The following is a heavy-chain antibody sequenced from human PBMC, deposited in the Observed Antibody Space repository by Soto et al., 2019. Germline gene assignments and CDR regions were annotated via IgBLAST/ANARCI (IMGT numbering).Heavy chain of an antibody. Sequence: GGSLRLSCGASGFTFSSYGVHWVRQAPGKGLEWVAVISYDGSNKYYADSVKGRFTISRDNSKNTLYLQMNSLRAEDTAVYYCAKSITKWFGESLLDYWGQGTLVTVSS. J-gene: IGHJ4*02. V-gene: IGHV3-30*18. D-gene: IGHD3-10*01. CDR3: AKSITKWFGESLLDY. CDR2: ISYDGSNK. CDR1: GFTFSSYG.